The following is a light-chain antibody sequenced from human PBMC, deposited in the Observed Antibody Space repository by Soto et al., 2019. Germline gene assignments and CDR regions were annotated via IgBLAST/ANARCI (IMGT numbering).Light chain of an antibody. CDR1: QSISTW. CDR3: QQYNSYPWT. CDR2: KAS. V-gene: IGKV1-5*03. J-gene: IGKJ1*01. Sequence: DIQMTQSPSTLSASVGDRVTITCRASQSISTWLAWYQQKPGKAPKLLIYKASSLASGFPSRFSGSGAGTEFDLTISSLQPDDFPAYYGQQYNSYPWTFGQGTKVEIK.